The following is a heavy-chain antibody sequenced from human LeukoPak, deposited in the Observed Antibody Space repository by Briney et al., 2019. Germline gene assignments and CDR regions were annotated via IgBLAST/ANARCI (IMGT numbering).Heavy chain of an antibody. CDR2: IYSGGST. J-gene: IGHJ4*02. Sequence: GRSLRLSCAASGFTVSSNYMSWVRQAPGKGLEWVSVIYSGGSTYYADSVKGRFTISRDNSKNTLYLQMNSLRAEDTAVYYCARGRGQLWFLYFDYWGQGTLVTVSS. CDR1: GFTVSSNY. V-gene: IGHV3-53*01. D-gene: IGHD5-18*01. CDR3: ARGRGQLWFLYFDY.